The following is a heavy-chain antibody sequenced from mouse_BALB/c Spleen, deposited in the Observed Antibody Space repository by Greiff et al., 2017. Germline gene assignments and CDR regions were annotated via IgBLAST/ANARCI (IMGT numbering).Heavy chain of an antibody. CDR1: GFTFSSYG. Sequence: EVNVVESGGDLVKPGGSLKLSCAASGFTFSSYGMSWVRQTPDKRLEWVATISSGGSYTYYPDSVKGRFTISRDNAKNTLYLQMSSLKSEDTAMYYCARLYYGSSYDWYFDVWGAGTTVTVSS. CDR2: ISSGGSYT. CDR3: ARLYYGSSYDWYFDV. J-gene: IGHJ1*01. D-gene: IGHD1-1*01. V-gene: IGHV5-6*01.